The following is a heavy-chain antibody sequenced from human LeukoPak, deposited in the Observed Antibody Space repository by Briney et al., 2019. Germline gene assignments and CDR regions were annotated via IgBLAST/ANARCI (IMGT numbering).Heavy chain of an antibody. CDR2: INWNGGST. CDR1: GFTVSSNY. CDR3: ASPRGDAFDI. V-gene: IGHV3-20*04. J-gene: IGHJ3*02. Sequence: GGSLRPSCAASGFTVSSNYMSWVRQAPGKGLEWVSGINWNGGSTGYADSVKGRFTISRDNAKNSLYLQMNSLRAEDTAVYYCASPRGDAFDIWGQGTMVTVSS. D-gene: IGHD3-10*01.